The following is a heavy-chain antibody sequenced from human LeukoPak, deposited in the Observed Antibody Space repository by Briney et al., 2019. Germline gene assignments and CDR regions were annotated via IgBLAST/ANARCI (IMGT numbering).Heavy chain of an antibody. CDR1: GLSFRSRA. CDR2: ITGSGSTT. Sequence: GGSLRLSCTVSGLSFRSRAFHWVRQAPGKGLDWVSSITGSGSTTFYADSVKGRFSISRDDSKNTLYLQMRSLRVDDTGFYYCMSKPILGGADYWGQGSLVTVSS. CDR3: MSKPILGGADY. J-gene: IGHJ4*02. D-gene: IGHD1-26*01. V-gene: IGHV3-23*01.